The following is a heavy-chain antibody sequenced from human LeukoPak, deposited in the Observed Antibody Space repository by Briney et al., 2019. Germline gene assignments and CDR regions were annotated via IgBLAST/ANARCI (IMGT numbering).Heavy chain of an antibody. V-gene: IGHV3-73*01. Sequence: PGGSLRLSCAASGFTFSGSPILWVRQASGKGLEWVGRIRSKADNYATAYAASVQGRCTISRDDSKSTAYLQLNSLKTEDTAVYYCTQSNYWGQGALVNVSS. CDR1: GFTFSGSP. CDR3: TQSNY. J-gene: IGHJ4*02. CDR2: IRSKADNYAT.